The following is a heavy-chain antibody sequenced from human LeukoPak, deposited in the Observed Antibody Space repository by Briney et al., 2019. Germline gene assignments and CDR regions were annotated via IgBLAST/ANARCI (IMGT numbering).Heavy chain of an antibody. V-gene: IGHV1-69*06. CDR3: ARVPATENTGHDAFDI. CDR1: GGTFSSYA. Sequence: GASVKVSCKASGGTFSSYAISWVRQAPGQGLEWMGGIIPIFGTANYAQKFQGRVTITADKSTSTAYMELSSLRSEDTAVYYCARVPATENTGHDAFDIWGQGTMVTVSS. J-gene: IGHJ3*02. CDR2: IIPIFGTA. D-gene: IGHD1-26*01.